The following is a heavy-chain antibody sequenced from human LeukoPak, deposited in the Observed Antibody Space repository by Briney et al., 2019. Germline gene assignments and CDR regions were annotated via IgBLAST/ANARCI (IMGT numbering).Heavy chain of an antibody. V-gene: IGHV4-61*05. D-gene: IGHD3-10*01. CDR3: ARVYYGRTYYYWYFDL. CDR1: GGSIAIRNYY. Sequence: SETLSLTCAVSGGSIAIRNYYWAWIRPPPGRGLEGMGYIFYSGSTNYNPSLKSGVTRSVDTAKNQFSLTLSSVTAADTAVYFCARVYYGRTYYYWYFDLWGRGTLVTVSS. J-gene: IGHJ2*01. CDR2: IFYSGST.